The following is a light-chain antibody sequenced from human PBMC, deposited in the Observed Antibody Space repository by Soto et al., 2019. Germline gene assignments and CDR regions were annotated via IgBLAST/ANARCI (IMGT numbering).Light chain of an antibody. CDR3: SSYTTSITLYV. CDR1: SSNIGGGYD. Sequence: QSVLTQPPSVSGAPGQRVSISCTGSSSNIGGGYDVHWYQHLPGTAPKLLIYANNNRPSGVPDRFSGSKSGTSASLTISGLQVEDEADYYCSSYTTSITLYVFGTGTKVTVL. V-gene: IGLV1-40*01. J-gene: IGLJ1*01. CDR2: ANN.